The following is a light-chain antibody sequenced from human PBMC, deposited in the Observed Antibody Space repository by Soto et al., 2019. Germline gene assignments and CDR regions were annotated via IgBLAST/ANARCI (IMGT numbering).Light chain of an antibody. CDR1: SSDVGAYNY. CDR3: SSYSTSFFYV. V-gene: IGLV2-14*01. J-gene: IGLJ1*01. Sequence: QSVLTQPASVSGSPGQSITISCTGTSSDVGAYNYVSWYQQHPGEAPKLIIYGVTNRPSGVSYRFSGSKSDYTASLTISGLQAEDEADYYCSSYSTSFFYVFGPGTKVIV. CDR2: GVT.